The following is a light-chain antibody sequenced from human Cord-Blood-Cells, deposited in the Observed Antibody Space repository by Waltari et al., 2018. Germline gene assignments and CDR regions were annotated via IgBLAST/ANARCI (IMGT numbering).Light chain of an antibody. CDR1: SSDVGSYNL. Sequence: QSALTQPASVSGSPGQSITISCTGTSSDVGSYNLVSWYKQHPGKAPKRMIYEGSKRPSGVSNRFSGSKSGNTASLTISGLQAEDEADYYCCSYAGSVVFGGGTKLTVL. V-gene: IGLV2-23*01. CDR2: EGS. CDR3: CSYAGSVV. J-gene: IGLJ2*01.